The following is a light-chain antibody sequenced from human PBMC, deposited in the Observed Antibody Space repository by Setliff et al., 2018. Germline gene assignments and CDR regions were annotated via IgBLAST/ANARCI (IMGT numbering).Light chain of an antibody. V-gene: IGLV1-40*01. CDR2: GNS. CDR1: SSNIGAGYD. J-gene: IGLJ1*01. Sequence: QSVQTQPPSVSGAPGQRVTISCTGSSSNIGAGYDVHWYQQLPGTAPKLLIYGNSNRPSGVPDRFSGSKSGTSASLAITGLQAEDEADYYCQSYDSSLSGSDVFGTGTKVTVL. CDR3: QSYDSSLSGSDV.